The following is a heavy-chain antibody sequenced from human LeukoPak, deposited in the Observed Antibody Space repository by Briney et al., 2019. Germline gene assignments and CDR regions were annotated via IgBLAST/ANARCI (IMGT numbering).Heavy chain of an antibody. J-gene: IGHJ4*02. Sequence: SETLSLTCTVSGGSISSSSYYWGWIRQPPGKGLEWIGSIYYSGSTYYNPSLKSRVTISVDTSKNQFSLKLSSVTAADTAVYYCARDRSWGSYGLRYYFDYWGQGTLVTVSS. CDR3: ARDRSWGSYGLRYYFDY. V-gene: IGHV4-39*07. CDR1: GGSISSSSYY. D-gene: IGHD1-26*01. CDR2: IYYSGST.